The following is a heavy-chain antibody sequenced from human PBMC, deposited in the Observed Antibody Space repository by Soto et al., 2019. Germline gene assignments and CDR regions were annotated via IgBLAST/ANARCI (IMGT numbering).Heavy chain of an antibody. CDR2: ILKDGNNK. J-gene: IGHJ4*02. V-gene: IGHV3-30*18. D-gene: IGHD3-10*01. CDR1: GFTFSDYY. CDR3: AKVFGRLVNRNDV. Sequence: GSLRLSCAASGFTFSDYYMSWIRQAPGKGLEWVAGILKDGNNKYYADYVKGRFTISRDNSKNMLYLQMDSLRPEDTALYYCAKVFGRLVNRNDVWGQGTLVTVSS.